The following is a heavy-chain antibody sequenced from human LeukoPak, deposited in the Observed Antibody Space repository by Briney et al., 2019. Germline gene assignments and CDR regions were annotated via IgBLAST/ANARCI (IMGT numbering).Heavy chain of an antibody. V-gene: IGHV3-74*03. J-gene: IGHJ6*03. CDR2: INSDGIYT. D-gene: IGHD2-2*01. CDR1: GFTFSNYW. Sequence: PGGSLRLSCAASGFTFSNYWTHWVRQAPGKGLVWVSRINSDGIYTKYADSVKGRFTISRDNAKNTLYLQMNSLRAEDTAVYYCARRKDIVVVPGTMGYYLDVWGKGTTVTVSS. CDR3: ARRKDIVVVPGTMGYYLDV.